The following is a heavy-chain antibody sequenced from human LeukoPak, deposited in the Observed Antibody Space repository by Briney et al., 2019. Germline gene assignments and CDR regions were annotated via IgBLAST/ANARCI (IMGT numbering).Heavy chain of an antibody. CDR2: IKPSGRT. CDR3: ARHKRIAAAGYFDY. CDR1: GGSFNDYY. Sequence: SETLSLTCAVYGGSFNDYYWIWIRQPPGKGLEWIGEIKPSGRTNYNPSLESRVTISVDTSKNHFSLKLSSVTAADTAVYYCARHKRIAAAGYFDYWGQGTLVTVSS. V-gene: IGHV4-34*01. J-gene: IGHJ4*02. D-gene: IGHD6-13*01.